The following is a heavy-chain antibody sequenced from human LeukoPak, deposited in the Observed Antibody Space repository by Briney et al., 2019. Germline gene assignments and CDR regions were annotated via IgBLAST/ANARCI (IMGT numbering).Heavy chain of an antibody. CDR3: AISPPDSSWVY. CDR2: IKSDGTIT. J-gene: IGHJ4*02. V-gene: IGHV3-74*01. Sequence: GGSLRLSCAASGFTFSNYWMHWVRQAPGKGLVWVSRIKSDGTITSYADSVKGRFTISRDNAKNTLYLQMNSLRGEDTAVYYCAISPPDSSWVYWGREPWSPSPQ. CDR1: GFTFSNYW. D-gene: IGHD6-13*01.